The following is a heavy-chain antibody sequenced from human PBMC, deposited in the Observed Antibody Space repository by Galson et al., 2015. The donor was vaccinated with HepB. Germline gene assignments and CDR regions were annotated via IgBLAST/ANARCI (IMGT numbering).Heavy chain of an antibody. Sequence: SLRLPCAASGFTFSSYGMHWVRQAPGKGLEWVAVISYDGSNKYYADSVKGRFTISRDNSKNTLYLQMNSLRAEDTAVYYCAKGVQWLARGDAFDIWGQGTMVTVSS. CDR2: ISYDGSNK. CDR1: GFTFSSYG. D-gene: IGHD6-19*01. CDR3: AKGVQWLARGDAFDI. V-gene: IGHV3-30*18. J-gene: IGHJ3*02.